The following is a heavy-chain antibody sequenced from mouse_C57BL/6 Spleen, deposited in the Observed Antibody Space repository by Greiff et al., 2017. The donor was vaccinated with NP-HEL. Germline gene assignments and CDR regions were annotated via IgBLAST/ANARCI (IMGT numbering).Heavy chain of an antibody. CDR2: ISSGSSTI. CDR3: ARGVLPYYAMDY. Sequence: EVKLVESGGGLVKPGGSLKLSCAASGFTFSDYGMHWVRQAPEKGLEWVAYISSGSSTIYYADTVKGRFTISRDNAKNTLFLQMTSLRSEDTAMYYCARGVLPYYAMDYWGQGTSVTVSS. CDR1: GFTFSDYG. V-gene: IGHV5-17*01. J-gene: IGHJ4*01.